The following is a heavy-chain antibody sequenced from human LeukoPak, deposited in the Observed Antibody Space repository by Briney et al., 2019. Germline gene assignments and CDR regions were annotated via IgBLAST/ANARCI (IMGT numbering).Heavy chain of an antibody. CDR1: GGTFSSYA. CDR3: ARKGSYRVQEYYFDY. CDR2: IIPIFGTA. J-gene: IGHJ4*02. V-gene: IGHV1-69*05. Sequence: ASVKVSCKASGGTFSSYAISWVRQAPGQGLEWMGGIIPIFGTANYAQKFQGRVTITTDESTSTAYMELSSLRSEDTAVYYCARKGSYRVQEYYFDYWGQGTLVTVSS. D-gene: IGHD3-16*02.